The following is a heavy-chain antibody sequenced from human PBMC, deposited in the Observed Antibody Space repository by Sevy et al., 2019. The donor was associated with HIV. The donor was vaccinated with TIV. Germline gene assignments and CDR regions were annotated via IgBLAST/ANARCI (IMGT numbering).Heavy chain of an antibody. D-gene: IGHD3-22*01. CDR3: ARDLESYYDSSGYLV. J-gene: IGHJ4*02. V-gene: IGHV3-7*01. CDR2: IKQDGSEK. Sequence: GGSLRLSCAASGFTFSSYWMSWVRQAPGKGLEWVANIKQDGSEKYYVDSVKGRFTISRDNAKNSLYLQMNSLRAEDMVVYYCARDLESYYDSSGYLVWGQGTLVTVSS. CDR1: GFTFSSYW.